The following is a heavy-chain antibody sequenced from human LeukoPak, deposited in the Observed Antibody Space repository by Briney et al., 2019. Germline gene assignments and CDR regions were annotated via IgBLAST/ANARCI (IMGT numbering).Heavy chain of an antibody. CDR2: IYYSGNT. Sequence: SETLSLTCTVSGGSISSHYWSWIRQPPGKGLEWIGYIYYSGNTNYNPSLKSRVTISVDTSKNQFSLKLSSVTAADTAVYYCARRAEIVGVVTNAYYYYYYMDVWGKGTTVTVSS. J-gene: IGHJ6*03. D-gene: IGHD3-3*01. CDR1: GGSISSHY. CDR3: ARRAEIVGVVTNAYYYYYYMDV. V-gene: IGHV4-59*11.